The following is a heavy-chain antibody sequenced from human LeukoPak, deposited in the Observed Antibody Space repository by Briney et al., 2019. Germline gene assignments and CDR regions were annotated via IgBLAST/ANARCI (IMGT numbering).Heavy chain of an antibody. CDR1: GFTFSSYE. J-gene: IGHJ4*02. CDR3: ARVLFGRVGVNPFDY. Sequence: PGGSLRLSCAASGFTFSSYEMNWVRQAPGKGLEWVSYISSSGSTIYYADSVKGRFTISRDNAKKSLYLQMNSLRAEDTAVYYCARVLFGRVGVNPFDYWGQGTLVTVSA. V-gene: IGHV3-48*03. D-gene: IGHD1-26*01. CDR2: ISSSGSTI.